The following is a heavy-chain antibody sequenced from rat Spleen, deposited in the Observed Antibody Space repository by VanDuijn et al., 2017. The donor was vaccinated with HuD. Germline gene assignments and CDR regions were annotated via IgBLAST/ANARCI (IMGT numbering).Heavy chain of an antibody. D-gene: IGHD1-2*01. V-gene: IGHV5-29*01. Sequence: EVQLVESGGGLVQPGRSMKLSCAASGFTFSNYDMAWVRQAPTKGLEWVATISYDGSSTYYRDSVKGRFTISRDNAKSTLYLQMDSLRSEDTATYYCARDLRDYFDYWGQGVMVTVSP. CDR2: ISYDGSST. J-gene: IGHJ2*01. CDR3: ARDLRDYFDY. CDR1: GFTFSNYD.